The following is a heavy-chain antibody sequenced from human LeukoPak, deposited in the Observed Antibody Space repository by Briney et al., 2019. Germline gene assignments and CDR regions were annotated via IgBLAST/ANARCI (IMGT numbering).Heavy chain of an antibody. J-gene: IGHJ5*02. D-gene: IGHD1-14*01. Sequence: PSETLSLTCSVSGDSMSGYYWSWIRQPPGKGLEWIGYMFYSGTTSYDPSLKSRITMSVDTSRNHFSLKLYSVTAADTAVYYCARHDNYPGFGRGFDPRGQGFLVTVTS. CDR3: ARHDNYPGFGRGFDP. CDR2: MFYSGTT. V-gene: IGHV4-59*08. CDR1: GDSMSGYY.